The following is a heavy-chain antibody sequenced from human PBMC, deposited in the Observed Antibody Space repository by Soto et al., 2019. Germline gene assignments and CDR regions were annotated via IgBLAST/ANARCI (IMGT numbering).Heavy chain of an antibody. CDR1: GFTFSDYY. D-gene: IGHD5-12*01. CDR3: AKDHQTNRDGYIEFDY. Sequence: PGGSLRLSCAASGFTFSDYYMSWIRQAPGKGLEWVSAISGSGGSTYYADSVKGRFTIPRDNSKNTLYLQMNSLRAEDTAVYYCAKDHQTNRDGYIEFDYWGQGTLVTVS. CDR2: ISGSGGST. J-gene: IGHJ4*02. V-gene: IGHV3-23*01.